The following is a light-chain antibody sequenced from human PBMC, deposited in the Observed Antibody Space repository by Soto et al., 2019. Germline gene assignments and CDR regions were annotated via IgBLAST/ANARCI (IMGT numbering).Light chain of an antibody. J-gene: IGKJ4*01. CDR1: QSVSSSY. V-gene: IGKV3-20*01. CDR2: GAS. CDR3: QQYDSSPLT. Sequence: EIVLTQSPGTLSLSPGERATLSCRASQSVSSSYLAWYQQKPGQAPRLLIYGASSRATGIPDRFSGSGSGTDFTLTISRLEPEDSALYYCQQYDSSPLTFGGGTKVEIK.